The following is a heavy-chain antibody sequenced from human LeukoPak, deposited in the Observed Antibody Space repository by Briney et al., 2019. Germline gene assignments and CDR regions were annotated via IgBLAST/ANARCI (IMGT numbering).Heavy chain of an antibody. CDR2: INPNSGDT. Sequence: ASVKVSCKASEYTLTDYYIHWVRQTPGQGLEWMGWINPNSGDTIYAQKFQGRVTMTRDTSISTAYMELSRLRSDDTAVYYCARGAGEDTAKSGDYWGQGTLVTVSS. V-gene: IGHV1-2*02. J-gene: IGHJ4*02. CDR1: EYTLTDYY. CDR3: ARGAGEDTAKSGDY. D-gene: IGHD5-18*01.